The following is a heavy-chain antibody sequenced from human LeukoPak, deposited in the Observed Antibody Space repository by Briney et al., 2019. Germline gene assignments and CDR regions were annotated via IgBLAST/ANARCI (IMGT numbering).Heavy chain of an antibody. CDR1: VLTFSRYS. CDR2: IRGSSSYT. Sequence: VGSLRLSRAASVLTFSRYSRHAVGQAAGKGLEWVSSIRGSSSYTYYADSVKCRFTISRDNANNSLYLQMNSLRAEDTAAYYCATMTGYYNVAVYYSGHGALGTASS. V-gene: IGHV3-21*01. J-gene: IGHJ4*01. D-gene: IGHD3-9*01. CDR3: ATMTGYYNVAVYY.